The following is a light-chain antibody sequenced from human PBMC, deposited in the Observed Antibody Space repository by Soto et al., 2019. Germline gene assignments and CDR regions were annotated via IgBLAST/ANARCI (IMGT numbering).Light chain of an antibody. CDR2: GAS. Sequence: EIVLTQSPGTLSLSPGERATLSCRASQSVSRYLAWYQQKPGQAPRLLIYGASSRATGIPDRFSGSGSGTDFALTFSRLEPEDFAVYYCQQYRSSRTFGQGTKVEIK. J-gene: IGKJ1*01. CDR1: QSVSRY. V-gene: IGKV3-20*01. CDR3: QQYRSSRT.